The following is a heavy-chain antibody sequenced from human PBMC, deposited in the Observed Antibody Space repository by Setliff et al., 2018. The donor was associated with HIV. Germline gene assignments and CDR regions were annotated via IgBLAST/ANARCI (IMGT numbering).Heavy chain of an antibody. J-gene: IGHJ2*01. D-gene: IGHD3-22*01. CDR1: GDSSSNDY. V-gene: IGHV4-59*08. Sequence: SETLSLTCTVSGDSSSNDYWTWVRQPPGKGLEWLGCIYSGGSTNYNPSLESRVTISLDTSKHQFSLKLSSVTAADTAVYYCARHARSITMTTDWYFDLWGRGTLVTVSS. CDR2: IYSGGST. CDR3: ARHARSITMTTDWYFDL.